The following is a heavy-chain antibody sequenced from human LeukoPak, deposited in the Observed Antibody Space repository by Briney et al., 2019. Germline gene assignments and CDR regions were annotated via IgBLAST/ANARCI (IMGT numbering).Heavy chain of an antibody. V-gene: IGHV3-48*03. CDR3: AREEYGDYVFFYY. Sequence: PGGSLRLSCAASGFTFSSYEMNWVRQAPGKGLEWVSYISSSGSTIYYADSVRGRFTISRDNAKNSLYLQMNSLRAEDTAVYYCAREEYGDYVFFYYWGQGTLVTVSS. CDR2: ISSSGSTI. J-gene: IGHJ4*02. D-gene: IGHD4-17*01. CDR1: GFTFSSYE.